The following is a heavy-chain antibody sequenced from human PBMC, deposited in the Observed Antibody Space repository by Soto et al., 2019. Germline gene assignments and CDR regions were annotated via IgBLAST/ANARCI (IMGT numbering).Heavy chain of an antibody. CDR1: GFTFSSYA. J-gene: IGHJ4*02. Sequence: GGSLRLSCAASGFTFSSYAMHWVRQAPGKGLEWVAVISYDGSNKYYADSVKGRFTISRDNSKNTLYLQMNSLRAEDTAVYYCARDEVVREWGQGTLVTVSS. D-gene: IGHD1-26*01. CDR2: ISYDGSNK. CDR3: ARDEVVRE. V-gene: IGHV3-30-3*01.